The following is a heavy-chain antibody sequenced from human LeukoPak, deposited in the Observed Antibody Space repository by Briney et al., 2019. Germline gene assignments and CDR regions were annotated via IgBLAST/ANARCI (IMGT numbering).Heavy chain of an antibody. V-gene: IGHV3-23*01. D-gene: IGHD3-22*01. J-gene: IGHJ4*02. CDR1: GFTFSSHA. Sequence: PGGSLRLSCAASGFTFSSHAMSWVRQAPGKGPEWVSAISGSGGSTYYADSVKGRFTISRDNSENTLYLQMNSLRAEDTAVYYCAKFPYYYDSSGYPSLPDYWGQGTLVTVSS. CDR3: AKFPYYYDSSGYPSLPDY. CDR2: ISGSGGST.